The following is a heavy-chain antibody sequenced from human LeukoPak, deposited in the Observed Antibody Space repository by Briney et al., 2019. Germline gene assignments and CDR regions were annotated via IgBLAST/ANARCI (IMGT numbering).Heavy chain of an antibody. J-gene: IGHJ4*02. Sequence: PSETLSLTCAVSGGSISSGGYSWSWIRQPPGKGLEWIGYIYHSGSTYYNPSLKSRVTISVDRSKNQFSLKLSSVTAADTAVYYCAREAARNYYDSSGYYDYWGQGTLVTVSS. CDR3: AREAARNYYDSSGYYDY. CDR2: IYHSGST. D-gene: IGHD3-22*01. V-gene: IGHV4-30-2*01. CDR1: GGSISSGGYS.